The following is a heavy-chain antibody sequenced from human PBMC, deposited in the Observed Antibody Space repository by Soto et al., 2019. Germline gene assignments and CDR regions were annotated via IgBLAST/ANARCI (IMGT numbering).Heavy chain of an antibody. D-gene: IGHD5-18*01. V-gene: IGHV3-23*01. CDR2: ISGSGGST. CDR3: AKDTAMAYYYYYGMDV. J-gene: IGHJ6*02. Sequence: GSLRLSCAASGFTFSSYGMHWVRQAPGKGLEWVSVISGSGGSTYYADSVKGRFTISRDNSKNTLYLQMNSLRAEDTAVYYCAKDTAMAYYYYYGMDVWGQGTTVTVS. CDR1: GFTFSSYG.